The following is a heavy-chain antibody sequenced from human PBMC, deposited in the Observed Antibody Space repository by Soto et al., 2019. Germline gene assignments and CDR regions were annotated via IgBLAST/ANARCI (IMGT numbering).Heavy chain of an antibody. CDR3: AREITFGGVIDGPTDY. V-gene: IGHV3-30-3*01. D-gene: IGHD3-16*02. Sequence: GGSLRLSCAASGFTFSSYAMHWVRQAPGKGLEWVAVISYDGSNKYYADSVKGRFTISRDNSKNTLYLQMNSLRAEDTAVYYCAREITFGGVIDGPTDYWGQGTLVTVSS. CDR2: ISYDGSNK. J-gene: IGHJ4*02. CDR1: GFTFSSYA.